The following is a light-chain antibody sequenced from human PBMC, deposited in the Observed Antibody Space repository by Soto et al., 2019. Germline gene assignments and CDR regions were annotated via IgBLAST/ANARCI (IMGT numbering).Light chain of an antibody. CDR1: RSNIGSNT. CDR3: AAWDDTLNGQV. J-gene: IGLJ3*02. CDR2: ANN. Sequence: QSVLIQSPSASGTPGQRVTISCSGSRSNIGSNTVNWYQQVPGTAPRLLIYANNQRPSGVPDRFSGSKSGTSASLAIGGLQSEDEADYYCAAWDDTLNGQVFGGGTQLTVL. V-gene: IGLV1-44*01.